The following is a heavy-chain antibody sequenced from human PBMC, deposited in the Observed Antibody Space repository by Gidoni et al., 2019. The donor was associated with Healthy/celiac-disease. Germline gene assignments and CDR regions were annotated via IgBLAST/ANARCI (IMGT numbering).Heavy chain of an antibody. J-gene: IGHJ4*02. CDR1: GFTFRSYE. V-gene: IGHV3-48*03. CDR2: ISSSGSTI. CDR3: ARGLRGRYNYGRDY. D-gene: IGHD4-17*01. Sequence: EVQLVESGGGWVQPGGSLVLSGAASGFTFRSYEMNWVRQAPGKGLEWVSYISSSGSTIYYADSVKGRFTISRDNAKNSLYLQMNSLRAEDTAVYHCARGLRGRYNYGRDYWGQGTLVTVSS.